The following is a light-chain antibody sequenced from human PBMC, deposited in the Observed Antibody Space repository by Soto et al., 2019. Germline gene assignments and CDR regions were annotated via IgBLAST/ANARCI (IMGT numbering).Light chain of an antibody. CDR1: QGISTY. Sequence: DIQLTQSPSFLSASVGDRVTITCRASQGISTYLSWYQQKPGKAPKPLIYHASTLQSGVPSRFSGSGSGTEFTLTISSLQPEDFATFYCQHLNNYPYSFGQGTKLEIK. J-gene: IGKJ2*03. CDR3: QHLNNYPYS. CDR2: HAS. V-gene: IGKV1-9*01.